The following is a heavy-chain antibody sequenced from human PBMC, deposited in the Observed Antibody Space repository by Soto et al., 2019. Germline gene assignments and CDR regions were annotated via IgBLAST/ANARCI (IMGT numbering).Heavy chain of an antibody. CDR1: GFTFSSYA. Sequence: EVQLLESGGCLVQPGGSLRLSCAASGFTFSSYAMSWVRQAPGKGLEWVSAISGSGGSTYYADSVKGRFTISRDNSKNTLYLQMNSLRAEDTAVYYCAKDGGSRVWFDPWGQGTLVTVSS. CDR3: AKDGGSRVWFDP. V-gene: IGHV3-23*01. D-gene: IGHD3-3*01. CDR2: ISGSGGST. J-gene: IGHJ5*02.